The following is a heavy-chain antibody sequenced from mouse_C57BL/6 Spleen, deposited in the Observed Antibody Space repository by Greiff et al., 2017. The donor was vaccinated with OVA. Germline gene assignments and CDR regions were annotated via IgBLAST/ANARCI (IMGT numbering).Heavy chain of an antibody. Sequence: QVQLQQPGAELVRPGSSVKLSCKASGYTFTSYWMHWVKQRPIQGLEWIGNIDPSDSETTYNQKFKDKATLTVDKSSSTAYMQLSSLTSEGSAFYYCARGDPLTTVVARGAMDYWGQGTSVTVSS. CDR2: IDPSDSET. CDR1: GYTFTSYW. CDR3: ARGDPLTTVVARGAMDY. V-gene: IGHV1-52*01. J-gene: IGHJ4*01. D-gene: IGHD1-1*01.